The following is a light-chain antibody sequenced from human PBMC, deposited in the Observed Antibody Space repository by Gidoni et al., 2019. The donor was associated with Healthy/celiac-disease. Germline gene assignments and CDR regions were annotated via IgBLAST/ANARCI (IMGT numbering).Light chain of an antibody. CDR3: QQSYSTPR. J-gene: IGKJ4*01. Sequence: DIQMTQSPSSLSASVGDRVTITCRASQSISSYLNWYQQKPGTAPKLLIYAASSLQSGVPSRFSGSGSGTDFTLTISSLQPEDFATYYCQQSYSTPRFXGXTKVEIK. CDR1: QSISSY. V-gene: IGKV1-39*01. CDR2: AAS.